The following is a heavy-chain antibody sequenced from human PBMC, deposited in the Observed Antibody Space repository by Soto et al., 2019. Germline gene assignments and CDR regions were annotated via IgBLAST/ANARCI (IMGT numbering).Heavy chain of an antibody. CDR2: INPNSGGT. D-gene: IGHD6-19*01. Sequence: ASVKVSCKASGYTFSGFYMHWVRQAPGQGLEWMGWINPNSGGTKSAEKFQGRVTMTRDTSISTAYMELSRLTSDDTAVYYCASDAVTGTAGLGFCGQGTKVTV. CDR1: GYTFSGFY. J-gene: IGHJ4*02. V-gene: IGHV1-2*02. CDR3: ASDAVTGTAGLGF.